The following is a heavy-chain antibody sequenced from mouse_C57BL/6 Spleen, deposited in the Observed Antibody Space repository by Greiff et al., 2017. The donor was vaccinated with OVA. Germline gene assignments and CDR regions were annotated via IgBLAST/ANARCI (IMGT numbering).Heavy chain of an antibody. Sequence: EVKLVESGGGLVKPGGSLKLSCAASGFTFSDYGMHWVRQAPEKGLEWVAYISSGSSTIYYADTVKGRFTISRDNAKNTLFLQMTSLRSEDTAMYYCAIVARDYWLAYWGQGTLVTVSA. CDR1: GFTFSDYG. V-gene: IGHV5-17*01. CDR2: ISSGSSTI. CDR3: AIVARDYWLAY. D-gene: IGHD1-1*01. J-gene: IGHJ3*01.